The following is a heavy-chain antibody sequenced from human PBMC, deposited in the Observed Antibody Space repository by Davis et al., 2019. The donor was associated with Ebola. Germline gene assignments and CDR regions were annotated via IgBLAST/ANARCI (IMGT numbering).Heavy chain of an antibody. Sequence: GESLKISCAASGFTFSDYYMSWIRQAPGKGLEWVSYISSSGSTIYYADSVKGRFTISRDNAKNTLYLQMNSLRVEDTAIYYCVRGAVVNGRFDYGAQGTLVTISS. J-gene: IGHJ4*02. V-gene: IGHV3-11*04. CDR3: VRGAVVNGRFDY. D-gene: IGHD4-23*01. CDR1: GFTFSDYY. CDR2: ISSSGSTI.